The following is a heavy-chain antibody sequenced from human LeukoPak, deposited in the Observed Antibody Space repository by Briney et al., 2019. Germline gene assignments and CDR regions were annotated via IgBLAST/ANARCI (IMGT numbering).Heavy chain of an antibody. CDR1: NDSINNYY. V-gene: IGHV4-59*01. D-gene: IGHD5-12*01. J-gene: IGHJ4*02. CDR2: IYYSGST. CDR3: ARKYNGYGGWIDY. Sequence: SETLSLTCTVANDSINNYYWSWIRQPPGKGLEWIGYIYYSGSTNYNPSLKSRVTISLDTSENQFSLKLGSVTAADTAVYYCARKYNGYGGWIDYWAQGSLVTVSS.